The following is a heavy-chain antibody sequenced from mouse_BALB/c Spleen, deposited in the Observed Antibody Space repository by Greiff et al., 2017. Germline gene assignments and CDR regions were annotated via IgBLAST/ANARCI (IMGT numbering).Heavy chain of an antibody. CDR2: ISYSGST. V-gene: IGHV3-2*02. Sequence: EVKLQQSGPGLVKPSQSLSLTCTVTGYSITSDYAWNWIRQFPGNKLEWMGNISYSGSTSYNPSLKSRISITRDTSKNQFFLQLNSVTTEDTATYYCARGVYYRYWFAYWGQGTLVTVSA. CDR3: ARGVYYRYWFAY. CDR1: GYSITSDYA. D-gene: IGHD2-14*01. J-gene: IGHJ3*01.